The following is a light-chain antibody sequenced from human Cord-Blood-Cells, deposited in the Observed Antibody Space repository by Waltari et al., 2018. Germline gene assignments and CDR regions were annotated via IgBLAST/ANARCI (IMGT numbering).Light chain of an antibody. CDR3: SSYTSSSTLV. V-gene: IGLV2-14*01. CDR1: RTEVGGHHS. Sequence: QSALPQPAPVSGSPVHPITISCTGTRTEVGGHHSVSWYQQHPGKAPKLMIYDVSKRPSGVSNRFSGSKSGNTVSLTISGLQAEDEADYYCSSYTSSSTLVFGGGTKLTVL. CDR2: DVS. J-gene: IGLJ2*01.